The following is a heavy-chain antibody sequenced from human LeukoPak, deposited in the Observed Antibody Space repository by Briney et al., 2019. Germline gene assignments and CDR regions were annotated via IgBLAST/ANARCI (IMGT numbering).Heavy chain of an antibody. V-gene: IGHV3-30-3*01. Sequence: GGSLRLSCAASGFTFSSYAMHWARQAPGKGLEWVAVITYDGSNKYYADSVKGRFTISRDNSKNTLYLQMNSLRAEDTAVYYCARWSGYYYYLDYWGQGTLVTVSS. CDR3: ARWSGYYYYLDY. CDR1: GFTFSSYA. J-gene: IGHJ4*02. D-gene: IGHD3-3*01. CDR2: ITYDGSNK.